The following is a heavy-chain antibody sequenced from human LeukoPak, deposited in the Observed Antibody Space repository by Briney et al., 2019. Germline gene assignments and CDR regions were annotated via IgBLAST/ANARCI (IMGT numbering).Heavy chain of an antibody. V-gene: IGHV3-23*01. CDR2: ISGSGGST. Sequence: PGGPLRLSCAASGFTFSSYAMSWVRRAPGKGLEWVSAISGSGGSTYYADSVKGRFTISRDNSKNTLYLQMNSLRAEDTAVYYCAKDSRRYYYDSSGYNYWGQGTLVTVSS. D-gene: IGHD3-22*01. J-gene: IGHJ4*02. CDR1: GFTFSSYA. CDR3: AKDSRRYYYDSSGYNY.